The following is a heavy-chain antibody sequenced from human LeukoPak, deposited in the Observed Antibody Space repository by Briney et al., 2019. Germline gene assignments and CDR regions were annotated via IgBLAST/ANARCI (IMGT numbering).Heavy chain of an antibody. D-gene: IGHD3-3*01. V-gene: IGHV1-2*02. Sequence: GASVKVSCKASGYTFSGYYMHWVRQAPGQGLEWMGWINPNSGGTNYAQKFQGRVTMTRDTSISTAYMELSRLRSDDTAVYYCARALYYDFWSGYYDGRDFDYWGQGTLVTVSS. J-gene: IGHJ4*02. CDR3: ARALYYDFWSGYYDGRDFDY. CDR1: GYTFSGYY. CDR2: INPNSGGT.